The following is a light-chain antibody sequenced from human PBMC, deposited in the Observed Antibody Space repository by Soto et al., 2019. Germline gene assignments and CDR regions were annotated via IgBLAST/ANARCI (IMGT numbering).Light chain of an antibody. CDR1: SSDVGAYNY. J-gene: IGLJ1*01. Sequence: QSALTQPASVSGSPGQSITISCTGTSSDVGAYNYVSWFQQHPDKAPKLVIYEVSNRPSGVSNRFSGSKSGNAASLTISGLQAEDEAYYFCFSFTTSNTHVFGTGTKLTVL. V-gene: IGLV2-14*01. CDR3: FSFTTSNTHV. CDR2: EVS.